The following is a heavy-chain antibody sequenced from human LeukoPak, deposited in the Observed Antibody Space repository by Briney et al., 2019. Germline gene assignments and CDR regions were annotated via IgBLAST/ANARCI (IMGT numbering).Heavy chain of an antibody. D-gene: IGHD6-19*01. CDR2: ISYDGSNK. CDR3: ARERNSSGWYPPLY. CDR1: GFTFSSYA. Sequence: GRSLRLSCAASGFTFSSYAMPWVRQAPGKGLEWVAVISYDGSNKYYADSVKGRLTISRDNSKNTLYLQMNSLRAEDTAVYYCARERNSSGWYPPLYWGQGTLVTVSS. J-gene: IGHJ4*02. V-gene: IGHV3-30-3*01.